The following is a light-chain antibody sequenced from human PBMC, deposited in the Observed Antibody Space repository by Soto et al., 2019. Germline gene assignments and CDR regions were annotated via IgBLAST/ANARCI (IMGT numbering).Light chain of an antibody. CDR3: QQSYSTPPWT. J-gene: IGKJ1*01. CDR1: QSVDSTY. Sequence: DIVLTQSPGTLSLSPGESATLSCRASQSVDSTYITWYQQKPGQAPRLLIYGTSGRATGIPDRFSGSGSGTDFTLTISSLQPEDFATYFCQQSYSTPPWTFGQGTKVDIK. V-gene: IGKV3-20*01. CDR2: GTS.